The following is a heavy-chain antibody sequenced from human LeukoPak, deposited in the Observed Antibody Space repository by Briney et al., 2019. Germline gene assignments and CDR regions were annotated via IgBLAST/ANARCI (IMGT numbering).Heavy chain of an antibody. CDR3: ASGSVGITIFGVVKARYGMDV. J-gene: IGHJ6*02. CDR2: IYYSGST. CDR1: GGSISSGDYY. D-gene: IGHD3-3*01. Sequence: SETLSLTCTVSGGSISSGDYYWSWIRQPPGKGLEWIGYIYYSGSTYYNPSLKSRVTISVDTSKNQFSLKLSSVTAADTAVYYCASGSVGITIFGVVKARYGMDVWGQGTTVTVSS. V-gene: IGHV4-30-4*01.